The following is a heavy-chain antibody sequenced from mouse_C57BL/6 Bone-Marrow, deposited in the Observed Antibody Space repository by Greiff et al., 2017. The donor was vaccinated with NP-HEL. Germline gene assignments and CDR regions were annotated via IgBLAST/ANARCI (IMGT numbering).Heavy chain of an antibody. J-gene: IGHJ3*01. CDR2: ISSGGSYT. CDR3: ARPVVPFAY. V-gene: IGHV5-6*01. D-gene: IGHD1-1*01. Sequence: EVKLMESGGDLVKPGGSLKLSCAASGFTFSSYGMSWVRQTPDKRLEWVATISSGGSYTYYPDSVKGRFTISRDNAKNTLYLQMSSLKSEDTAMYYCARPVVPFAYWGQGTLVTVSA. CDR1: GFTFSSYG.